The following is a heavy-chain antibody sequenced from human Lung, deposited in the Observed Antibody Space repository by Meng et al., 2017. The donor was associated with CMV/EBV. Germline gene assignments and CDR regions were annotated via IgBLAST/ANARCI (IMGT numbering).Heavy chain of an antibody. CDR1: GGSVSSGSYY. Sequence: GSLRLSCTVSGGSVSSGSYYWSWIRQPPGKGLEWIGYIYYSGSTNYNPSLKSRVTISVDTSKNQFSLKLSSVTAADTAVYYCASIAAAGDTPFDYWRQDTLVXVSS. J-gene: IGHJ4*02. D-gene: IGHD6-13*01. CDR3: ASIAAAGDTPFDY. CDR2: IYYSGST. V-gene: IGHV4-61*01.